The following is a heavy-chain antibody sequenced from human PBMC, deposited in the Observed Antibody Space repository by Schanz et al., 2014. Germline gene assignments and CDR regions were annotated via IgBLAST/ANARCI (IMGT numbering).Heavy chain of an antibody. J-gene: IGHJ3*01. CDR2: IYYSGTT. D-gene: IGHD3-10*01. CDR1: GDSITHFY. CDR3: ARDPWVGEKDAFDF. Sequence: QVRLQPSGPGLVRPSETLSLSCTASGDSITHFYWSWIRQSPGKGLEWIGSIYYSGTTNYSPSLNSRVTISLDMSKKSFSLNLSSVTTADAAVYYCARDPWVGEKDAFDFWGQGTMVIVSS. V-gene: IGHV4-59*01.